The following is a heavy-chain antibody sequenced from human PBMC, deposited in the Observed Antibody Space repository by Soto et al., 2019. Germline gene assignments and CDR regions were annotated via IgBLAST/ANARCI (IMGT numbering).Heavy chain of an antibody. CDR2: ISAYNGNT. Sequence: ASVKVSCKASGDTFTDYYIHWVRQAPGQGLEWMGWISAYNGNTNYAQKLQGRVTMTTDTSTSTAYMELRSLRSDDTAVYYCARNGVYGDYLSNWFDPRGQGTLVTVSS. CDR3: ARNGVYGDYLSNWFDP. J-gene: IGHJ5*02. CDR1: GDTFTDYY. V-gene: IGHV1-18*04. D-gene: IGHD4-17*01.